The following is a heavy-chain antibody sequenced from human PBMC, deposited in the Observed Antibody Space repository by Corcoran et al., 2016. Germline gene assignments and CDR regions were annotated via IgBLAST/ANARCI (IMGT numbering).Heavy chain of an antibody. D-gene: IGHD7-27*01. V-gene: IGHV3-53*01. CDR2: IYSGGTT. CDR3: ARETGDRSSGWYFDL. Sequence: VQLVESGGGLIQPGESLRLSCAASGFAVSSKYMSWVRQAPGKGLEWVSVIYSGGTTYYADSVRGRFTVSRDNSKNTLYLQMNSLRAEDSAVYYCARETGDRSSGWYFDLWGRCTLVTVSS. J-gene: IGHJ2*01. CDR1: GFAVSSKY.